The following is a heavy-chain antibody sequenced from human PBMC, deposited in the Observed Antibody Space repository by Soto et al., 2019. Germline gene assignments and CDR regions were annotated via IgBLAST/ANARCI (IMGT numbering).Heavy chain of an antibody. CDR1: GGTFSSYS. CDR3: ARDGGRHSGGIDY. J-gene: IGHJ4*02. Sequence: QVQLVQSGAEVKKPGSSVKVSCKASGGTFSSYSINWVRQAPGQGLEWMGDVFPIFGTANYAQKFQGRVTITADESTSTAYMELSSLRSEDTAVYYCARDGGRHSGGIDYWGQGTLVTVSS. D-gene: IGHD1-26*01. V-gene: IGHV1-69*01. CDR2: VFPIFGTA.